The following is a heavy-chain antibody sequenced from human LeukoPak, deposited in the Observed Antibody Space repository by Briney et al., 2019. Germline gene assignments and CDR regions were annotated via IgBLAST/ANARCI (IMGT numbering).Heavy chain of an antibody. CDR1: GFSFRDYW. Sequence: GGSLRLSCAASGFSFRDYWMSWLREAPGKGLEGVVNIKQDGSEKYYVDSVKGRFTISRDNSKNTLYLQMNSLRAEDTAVYYCAKDMVRGVIITADYWGQGTLVTVSS. V-gene: IGHV3-7*03. D-gene: IGHD3-10*01. CDR2: IKQDGSEK. J-gene: IGHJ4*02. CDR3: AKDMVRGVIITADY.